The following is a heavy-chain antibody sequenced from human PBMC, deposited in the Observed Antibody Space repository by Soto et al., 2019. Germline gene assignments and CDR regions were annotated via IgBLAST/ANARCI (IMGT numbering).Heavy chain of an antibody. CDR1: GYTFTNYA. Sequence: QVQLVQSGAEVKKPGASVKVSCKASGYTFTNYAMHWVRQAPGQGLEWMGWINAGNGNTKYSQKFQGRVTITRDTSASTAYMELSSLRSEDTAVYYCAGGDYCDIHDYWGQGTLVTVSS. CDR2: INAGNGNT. CDR3: AGGDYCDIHDY. J-gene: IGHJ4*02. V-gene: IGHV1-3*01. D-gene: IGHD3-22*01.